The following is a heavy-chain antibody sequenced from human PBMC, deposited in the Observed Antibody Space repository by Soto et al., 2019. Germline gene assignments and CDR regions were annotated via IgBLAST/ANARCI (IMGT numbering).Heavy chain of an antibody. Sequence: ASVKVTCKASGFTFTSNCCRWVEQAPGQGLEWMGWISAYNGNPHYAQKLPGRVTMTTDTSTSTAYMELRSLRSDDTAVYYCARGFGIAAAGYFDYWGQGTLVTVSS. CDR1: GFTFTSNC. J-gene: IGHJ4*02. CDR3: ARGFGIAAAGYFDY. V-gene: IGHV1-18*01. CDR2: ISAYNGNP. D-gene: IGHD6-13*01.